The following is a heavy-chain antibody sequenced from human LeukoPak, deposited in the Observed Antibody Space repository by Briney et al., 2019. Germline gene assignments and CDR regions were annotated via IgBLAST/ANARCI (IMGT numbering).Heavy chain of an antibody. Sequence: ASVKVSCKASGGTFSSYAISWVRQAPGQGLEWMGGIIPVFGTSNYAQKFQGRVTITADESTRTAYMELSSLRSEDTAVYYCARDGSGSYPYWGQGTLVTVSS. CDR2: IIPVFGTS. D-gene: IGHD1-26*01. CDR1: GGTFSSYA. V-gene: IGHV1-69*13. CDR3: ARDGSGSYPY. J-gene: IGHJ4*02.